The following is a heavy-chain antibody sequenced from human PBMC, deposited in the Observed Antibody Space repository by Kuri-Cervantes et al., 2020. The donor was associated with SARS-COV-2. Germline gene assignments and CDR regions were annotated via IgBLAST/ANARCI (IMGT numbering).Heavy chain of an antibody. CDR1: GITFSSYG. Sequence: GESLKISCAASGITFSSYGMHWVRQAPGTGLEWVAVVSYNGTNKYYAASVKGRFTISRDNSRNIVYLQMNSLRPEDTALYYCTREAYDYNMGFDSWGQGTLVTVSS. V-gene: IGHV3-30*03. CDR2: VSYNGTNK. J-gene: IGHJ4*02. D-gene: IGHD4-11*01. CDR3: TREAYDYNMGFDS.